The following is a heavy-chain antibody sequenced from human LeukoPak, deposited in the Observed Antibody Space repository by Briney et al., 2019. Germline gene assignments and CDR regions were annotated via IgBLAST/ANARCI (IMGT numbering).Heavy chain of an antibody. Sequence: ASVKVSCKGSGYTLSNHAFSWVRQAPGQGLEWMGWISAYNGNTNYAQKLQGRVTMTTDTSTSTAYMELRSLRSDDTAVYYCALAAAGPVDAFDIWGQGTMVTVSS. CDR1: GYTLSNHA. CDR3: ALAAAGPVDAFDI. J-gene: IGHJ3*02. CDR2: ISAYNGNT. V-gene: IGHV1-18*04. D-gene: IGHD6-13*01.